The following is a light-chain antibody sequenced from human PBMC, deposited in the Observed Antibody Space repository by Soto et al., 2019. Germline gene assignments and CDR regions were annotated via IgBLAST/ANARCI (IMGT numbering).Light chain of an antibody. J-gene: IGKJ2*01. CDR2: WAS. Sequence: IVMTQSPDSLAVSLGERATINCKSSQTVLYSSNNKNYLAWYQQKPGQPPKLLIYWASTRESGVPDRFSGSGSGTDFTLTISSLQVEDVAVYYCQQYYSALMYTFGQGTKLEIK. CDR3: QQYYSALMYT. V-gene: IGKV4-1*01. CDR1: QTVLYSSNNKNY.